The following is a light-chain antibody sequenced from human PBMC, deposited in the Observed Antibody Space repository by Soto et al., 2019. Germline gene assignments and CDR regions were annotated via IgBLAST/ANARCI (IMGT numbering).Light chain of an antibody. CDR2: DVS. J-gene: IGLJ1*01. CDR3: RSYINTRTS. V-gene: IGLV2-14*03. CDR1: SSDIGIFNY. Sequence: QSVLTQPASVSGSPGQSITISCTGTSSDIGIFNYVSWYQQHPGKAPKLIIYDVSNRPSGVSDRFSGSKSGSTAYLTISGLQTEDEADYYCRSYINTRTSFATRTKVTVL.